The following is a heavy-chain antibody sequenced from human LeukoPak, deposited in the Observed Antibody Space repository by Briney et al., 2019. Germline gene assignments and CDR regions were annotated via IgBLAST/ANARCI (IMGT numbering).Heavy chain of an antibody. Sequence: GGSLRLSCAASGFAFSTYSMNWVRQAPGKGLEWVSSISRNSRYIYYADSMRGRFTISRDNAKNSLYLQMNSLKPEDTAVYYCARVAEAAAFDSWGQGKPGHRLL. CDR1: GFAFSTYS. J-gene: IGHJ4*02. D-gene: IGHD6-13*01. CDR2: ISRNSRYI. V-gene: IGHV3-21*06. CDR3: ARVAEAAAFDS.